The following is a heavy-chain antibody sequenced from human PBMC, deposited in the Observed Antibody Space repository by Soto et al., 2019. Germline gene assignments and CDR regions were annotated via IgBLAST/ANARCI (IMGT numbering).Heavy chain of an antibody. Sequence: EVQLVESGGGLVQPGGSLKLSCAASGLTLSDSAMHWVRQASGKGLEWVGRIRSKVNTYATAYAASVKGRFTISRDDSVNTTYLQMNSLKAEDTAVYYCTRRRDWTAMDPLDYWGQGTLVTVSS. CDR2: IRSKVNTYAT. CDR1: GLTLSDSA. V-gene: IGHV3-73*02. CDR3: TRRRDWTAMDPLDY. J-gene: IGHJ4*02. D-gene: IGHD5-18*01.